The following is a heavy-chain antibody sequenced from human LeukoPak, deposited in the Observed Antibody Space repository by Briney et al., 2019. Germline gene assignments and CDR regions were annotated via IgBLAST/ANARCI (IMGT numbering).Heavy chain of an antibody. V-gene: IGHV3-23*01. D-gene: IGHD1-26*01. CDR3: AKVSGGGSSPDRFDY. CDR1: GFTFSTYG. Sequence: PGGSLRLSCAASGFTFSTYGMSWVRQTPGKGLEWVSAISGSGGSTYYADSVKGRFTISRDNSKNTLYLQMNSLRAEDTAVYYCAKVSGGGSSPDRFDYWGQGTLVTVSS. CDR2: ISGSGGST. J-gene: IGHJ4*02.